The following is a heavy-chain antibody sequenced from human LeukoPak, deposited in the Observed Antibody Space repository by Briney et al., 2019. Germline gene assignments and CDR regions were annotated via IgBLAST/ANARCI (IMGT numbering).Heavy chain of an antibody. J-gene: IGHJ6*03. CDR1: GYTFTSYG. Sequence: GASVKVSCKASGYTFTSYGISWVRQAPGQGLEWMGWISAYNGNTNYAQKLQGRVTMTTDTSTSTAYMELRSLRSDDTAVYYCARGPSRWLQIFPGPGNYYYMDVWGKGTTVTVSS. V-gene: IGHV1-18*01. CDR3: ARGPSRWLQIFPGPGNYYYMDV. CDR2: ISAYNGNT. D-gene: IGHD5-24*01.